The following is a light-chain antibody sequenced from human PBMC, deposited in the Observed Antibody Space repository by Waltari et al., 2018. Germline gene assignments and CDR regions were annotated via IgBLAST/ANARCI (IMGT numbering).Light chain of an antibody. CDR3: QQYLSTPPT. V-gene: IGKV4-1*01. CDR2: WAS. Sequence: DIVMTQSPDSRAVSLGERATINCKSSQSVLYSSNNKDYLAWSQQKPGQPPKLLIYWASTRESGVPDRCSGSGSGTDFTLTISSRQAEDVAVYYCQQYLSTPPTFGQGTKVEIK. CDR1: QSVLYSSNNKDY. J-gene: IGKJ1*01.